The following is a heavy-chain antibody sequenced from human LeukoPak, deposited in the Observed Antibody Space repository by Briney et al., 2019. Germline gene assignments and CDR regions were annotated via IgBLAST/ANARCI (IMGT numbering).Heavy chain of an antibody. CDR1: GYTLTELS. D-gene: IGHD6-19*01. CDR2: FDPEDGET. CDR3: ATVRGSSGWSGAFDI. J-gene: IGHJ3*02. V-gene: IGHV1-24*01. Sequence: ASVKVSCKVSGYTLTELSMHGVRQAPGKGLEWMGGFDPEDGETIYAQKFQGRVTMTEDTSTDTAYMELSSLRSEDTAVYYCATVRGSSGWSGAFDIWGQGTMVTVSS.